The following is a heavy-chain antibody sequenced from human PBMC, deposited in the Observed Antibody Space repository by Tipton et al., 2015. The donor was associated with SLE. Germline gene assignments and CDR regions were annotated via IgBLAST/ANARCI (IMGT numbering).Heavy chain of an antibody. Sequence: TLSLTCAVYGGSFSGYYWSWIRQPPGKGLEWIGEINHSGSTNYNPSLKSRVTISVDTSKNQFSLKLSSVTAADTAVYYCARDEAAARPGTFYGMDVWGQGTTVTVSS. V-gene: IGHV4-34*01. CDR2: INHSGST. CDR3: ARDEAAARPGTFYGMDV. D-gene: IGHD6-13*01. J-gene: IGHJ6*02. CDR1: GGSFSGYY.